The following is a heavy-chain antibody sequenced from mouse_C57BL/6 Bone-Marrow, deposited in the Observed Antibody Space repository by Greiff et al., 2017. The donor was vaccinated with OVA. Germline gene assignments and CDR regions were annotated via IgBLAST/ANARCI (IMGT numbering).Heavy chain of an antibody. CDR1: GYSITSGYY. Sequence: VQLQQSGPGLVKPSQSLSLTCSVPGYSITSGYYWNWIRQFPGNKLEWMGYISYDGSNNYNPSLKNRISITRDTSKNQFFLKLNSVTTEDTATYYCAITTVVATDYWGQGTSVTVSS. CDR3: AITTVVATDY. J-gene: IGHJ4*01. CDR2: ISYDGSN. D-gene: IGHD1-1*01. V-gene: IGHV3-6*01.